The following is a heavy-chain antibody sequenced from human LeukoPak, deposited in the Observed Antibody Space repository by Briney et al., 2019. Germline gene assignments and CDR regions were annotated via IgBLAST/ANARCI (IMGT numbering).Heavy chain of an antibody. D-gene: IGHD3-3*01. CDR1: GGSISSSSYY. CDR3: ATLNTIFGVALFDP. J-gene: IGHJ5*02. Sequence: SETLSLTCTVSGGSISSSSYYWGWIRQPPGKGLEWIGSIYYSGSTYYNPSLKSRVTVSVDTSKNQFSLKLSSVTAADTAVYYCATLNTIFGVALFDPWGQGTLVTVSS. CDR2: IYYSGST. V-gene: IGHV4-39*01.